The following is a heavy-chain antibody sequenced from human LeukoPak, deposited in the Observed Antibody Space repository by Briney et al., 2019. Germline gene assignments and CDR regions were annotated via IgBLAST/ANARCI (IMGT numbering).Heavy chain of an antibody. Sequence: SETLSLTCTVSGGSISSYYWSWIRQPPGKGLEWIGEINHSGSTNYNPSLKSRVTISVDTSKNQFSLKLSSVTAADTAVYYCARVRVGLLWFGEINYWGQGTLVTVSS. CDR3: ARVRVGLLWFGEINY. J-gene: IGHJ4*02. V-gene: IGHV4-34*01. CDR2: INHSGST. CDR1: GGSISSYY. D-gene: IGHD3-10*01.